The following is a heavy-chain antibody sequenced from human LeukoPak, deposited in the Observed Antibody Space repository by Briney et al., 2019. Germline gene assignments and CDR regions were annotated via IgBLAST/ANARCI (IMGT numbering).Heavy chain of an antibody. CDR1: GGSFSGYY. D-gene: IGHD5-24*01. Sequence: SETLSLTCAVYGGSFSGYYWNWIPQPPGKGLEWIGYIYYSGRTDYNPSLKSRVTISVDTSKHQFSMKLKSVTAADTAVYFCARGRWLPNAFDIWGQGTMVTVFS. CDR2: IYYSGRT. V-gene: IGHV4-59*01. CDR3: ARGRWLPNAFDI. J-gene: IGHJ3*02.